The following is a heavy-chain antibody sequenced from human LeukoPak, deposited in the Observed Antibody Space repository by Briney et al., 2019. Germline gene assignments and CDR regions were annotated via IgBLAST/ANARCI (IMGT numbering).Heavy chain of an antibody. D-gene: IGHD2-15*01. CDR3: ARRRCSGGSCPFDY. J-gene: IGHJ4*02. CDR1: GGSFSGYY. Sequence: SETLSLTCAVYGGSFSGYYWSWIRQPPGKGLEWTGEINHSGSTNYNPSLKSRVTISVDTSKNQFSLKLSSVTAADTAVYYCARRRCSGGSCPFDYWGQGTLVTVSS. V-gene: IGHV4-34*01. CDR2: INHSGST.